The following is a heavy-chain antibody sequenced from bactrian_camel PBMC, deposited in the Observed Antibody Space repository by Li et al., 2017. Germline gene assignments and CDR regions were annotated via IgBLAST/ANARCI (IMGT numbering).Heavy chain of an antibody. CDR3: AATWACGAACIRPSVYSY. J-gene: IGHJ4*01. V-gene: IGHV3-3*01. CDR2: ISSVGHDP. Sequence: HVQLVEPGGGSVQAGGSLRLSCRYYGPALVANCIGWFRQVPGKEREGVAAISSVGHDPSYADPVKGRFTISKGNAINTVSLQMKSLNPEDTAEYYCAATWACGAACIRPSVYSYWGQGTQVTVS. D-gene: IGHD1*01. CDR1: GPALVANC.